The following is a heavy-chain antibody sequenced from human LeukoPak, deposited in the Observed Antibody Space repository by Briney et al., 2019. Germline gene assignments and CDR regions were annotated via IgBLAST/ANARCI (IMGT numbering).Heavy chain of an antibody. CDR2: ISSTSSYI. V-gene: IGHV3-21*01. CDR3: ARGVSEGSGTYYIVY. J-gene: IGHJ4*02. Sequence: PGGSLRLSCAASGFTFSIYSMNWVRQAPGKGLEWVSSISSTSSYIYYADSVKGRFTISRDNAKNSLYLQMSSLRAEDTAVYYCARGVSEGSGTYYIVYWGQGTLVTVSS. D-gene: IGHD3-10*01. CDR1: GFTFSIYS.